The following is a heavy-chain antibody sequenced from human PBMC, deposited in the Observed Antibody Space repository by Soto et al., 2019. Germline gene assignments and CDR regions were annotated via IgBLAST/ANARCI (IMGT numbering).Heavy chain of an antibody. CDR1: GYTLTELS. V-gene: IGHV1-24*01. CDR2: FDPEDGET. CDR3: ATYPPGGRGYDWGALYCYYGMDV. Sequence: ASVKVSCKVSGYTLTELSMHWVRQAPGKGLEWMGGFDPEDGETIYAQKFQGRVTMTEDTSTDTAYMELSSLRSEDTAVYYCATYPPGGRGYDWGALYCYYGMDVWGQGTTVTVSS. J-gene: IGHJ6*02. D-gene: IGHD5-12*01.